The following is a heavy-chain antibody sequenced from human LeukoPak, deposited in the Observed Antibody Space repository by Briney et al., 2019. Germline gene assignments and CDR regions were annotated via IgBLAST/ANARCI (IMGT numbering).Heavy chain of an antibody. J-gene: IGHJ6*03. CDR3: ARGSGGGRYYDILTGWNYYYYYMDV. V-gene: IGHV4-61*02. D-gene: IGHD3-9*01. CDR2: IYTSGST. Sequence: SETLSLTCTVSGGSISSGSYYWSWTRQPAGKGLEWIGRIYTSGSTNYNPSLKSRVTISVDTSKNQFSLKLSSVTAADTAVYYCARGSGGGRYYDILTGWNYYYYYMDVWGKGTTVTISS. CDR1: GGSISSGSYY.